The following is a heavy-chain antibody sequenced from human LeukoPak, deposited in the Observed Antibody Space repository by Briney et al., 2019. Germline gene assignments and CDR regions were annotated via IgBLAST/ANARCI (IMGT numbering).Heavy chain of an antibody. D-gene: IGHD6-13*01. CDR3: ARSIAAAGSDY. J-gene: IGHJ4*02. Sequence: AAVKVSCEASGYTFTGYYMHWVRQAPGQGLEWMGWINPNSGGTNYAQKFQGRVTMTRDTSLSTAYLELSRLRSDDTAVYYCARSIAAAGSDYWGQGTLVTVSS. CDR1: GYTFTGYY. V-gene: IGHV1-2*02. CDR2: INPNSGGT.